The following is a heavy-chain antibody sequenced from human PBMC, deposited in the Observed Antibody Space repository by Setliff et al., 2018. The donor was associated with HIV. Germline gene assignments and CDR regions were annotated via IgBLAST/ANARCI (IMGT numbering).Heavy chain of an antibody. Sequence: SETLSLTCTVSGGSISSYYWSWIRQPPGKGLEWIGYIYTSGSINYNPSLRSRVSMSVDTSKNQFSLKLSSVTAADTAVYYCAREQHRMYNSGWYFHIDSWGQGALVTVSS. CDR2: IYTSGSI. J-gene: IGHJ4*02. D-gene: IGHD6-19*01. CDR1: GGSISSYY. V-gene: IGHV4-4*09. CDR3: AREQHRMYNSGWYFHIDS.